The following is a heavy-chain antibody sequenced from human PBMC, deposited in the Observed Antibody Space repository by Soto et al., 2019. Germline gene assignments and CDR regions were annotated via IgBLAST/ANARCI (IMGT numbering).Heavy chain of an antibody. D-gene: IGHD3-10*01. J-gene: IGHJ4*02. CDR3: ARGSHGSGTRTKRHFDY. CDR1: GYTFTSYY. V-gene: IGHV1-46*03. CDR2: INPSGGST. Sequence: ASVKVSCKASGYTFTSYYMHWVRQAPGQGLEWMGIINPSGGSTSYAQKFQGRITMTRDTSTSTVYMELSSLRSEDTAVYYCARGSHGSGTRTKRHFDYWGQGTLVTVSS.